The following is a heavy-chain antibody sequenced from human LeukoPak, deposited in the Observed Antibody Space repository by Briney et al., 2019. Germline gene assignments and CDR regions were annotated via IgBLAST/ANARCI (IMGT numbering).Heavy chain of an antibody. V-gene: IGHV4-59*12. CDR3: AGGRYYYGSGTRNSARWFDP. J-gene: IGHJ5*02. CDR1: GGSISSYY. CDR2: IYYSGST. D-gene: IGHD3-10*01. Sequence: KPSETLSLTCTVSGGSISSYYWSWIRQPPGKGLEWIGYIYYSGSTNYNPSLKSRVTISVDTSKNQFSLKLTSVTAADTASDHCAGGRYYYGSGTRNSARWFDPWGQGTLVTVSS.